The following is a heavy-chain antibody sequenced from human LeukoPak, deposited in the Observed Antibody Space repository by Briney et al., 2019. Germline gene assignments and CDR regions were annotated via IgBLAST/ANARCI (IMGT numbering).Heavy chain of an antibody. Sequence: ASVKVSCKASGYTFTSYAMHRVRQAPGRRLEWMGWINAGNGNTKYSQKFQGRVTITRDTSASTAYMEVSSLRSEDTAVYYCARVGPAPDYYYYYGMDVWGQGTTVTVSS. J-gene: IGHJ6*02. CDR2: INAGNGNT. CDR1: GYTFTSYA. V-gene: IGHV1-3*01. D-gene: IGHD2-2*01. CDR3: ARVGPAPDYYYYYGMDV.